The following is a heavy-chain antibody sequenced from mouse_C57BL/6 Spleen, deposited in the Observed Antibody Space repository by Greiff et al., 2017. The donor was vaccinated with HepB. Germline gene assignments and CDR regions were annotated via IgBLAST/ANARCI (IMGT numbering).Heavy chain of an antibody. CDR2: ISDGGSYT. V-gene: IGHV5-4*01. J-gene: IGHJ3*01. D-gene: IGHD3-2*02. Sequence: EVKVVESGGGLVKPGGSLKLSCAASGFTFSSYAMSWVRQTPEKRLEWVATISDGGSYTYYPDNVKGRFTISRDNAKNNLYLQMSHLKSEDTAMYYCAREGQLRLWFAYWGQGTLVTVSA. CDR1: GFTFSSYA. CDR3: AREGQLRLWFAY.